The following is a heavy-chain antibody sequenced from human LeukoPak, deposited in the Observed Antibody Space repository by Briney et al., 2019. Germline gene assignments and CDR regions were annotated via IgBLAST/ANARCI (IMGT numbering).Heavy chain of an antibody. Sequence: SETLSLTSTVSGGSISSYHWSWIRQPPGKGLEWIGYIFYSGSTNYNPSLKSRVTISLDTSKSQFSLKLSSVAAADTAVYYCARWGRTPTPPYYYYGMDVWGQGTTVTVSS. CDR1: GGSISSYH. CDR3: ARWGRTPTPPYYYYGMDV. CDR2: IFYSGST. V-gene: IGHV4-59*01. J-gene: IGHJ6*02. D-gene: IGHD3-16*01.